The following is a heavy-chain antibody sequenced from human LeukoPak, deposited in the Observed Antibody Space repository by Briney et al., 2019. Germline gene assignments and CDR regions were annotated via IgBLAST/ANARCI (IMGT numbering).Heavy chain of an antibody. V-gene: IGHV4-59*01. D-gene: IGHD6-19*01. Sequence: TASETLSLTCTVSGGSISSYYWSWIRQAPGKGLEWIANIDYSGNTIYNPALKSRVTMSVDTSKNQFSLNLTSVTAADTAVYYCAREGKLTGYFGGLGFNYWGQGILVTVSS. CDR1: GGSISSYY. CDR2: IDYSGNT. CDR3: AREGKLTGYFGGLGFNY. J-gene: IGHJ4*02.